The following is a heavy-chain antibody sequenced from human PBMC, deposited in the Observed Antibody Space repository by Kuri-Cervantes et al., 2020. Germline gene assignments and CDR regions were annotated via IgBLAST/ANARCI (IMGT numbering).Heavy chain of an antibody. CDR1: GGSMNSGNW. CDR2: IYHSGST. Sequence: GSLRLSCAVSGGSMNSGNWWSWVRQSPGKGLEWVGDIYHSGSTNYNPSLKSRVTISVDKSKNQFSLNLNSVTAADTAVYFCARGSNYNWGKWGQGTLVTVSS. J-gene: IGHJ4*02. D-gene: IGHD3-16*01. V-gene: IGHV4-4*01. CDR3: ARGSNYNWGK.